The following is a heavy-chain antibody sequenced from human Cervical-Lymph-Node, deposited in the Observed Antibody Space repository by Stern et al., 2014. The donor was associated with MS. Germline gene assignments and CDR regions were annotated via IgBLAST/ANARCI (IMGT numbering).Heavy chain of an antibody. V-gene: IGHV4-59*01. Sequence: QVQLVESGPGLVKASETLSLTCTVSGDSITNTYWSWIRHPPGQAMEWIGSIYHSGDTRDNPSFKSRVTMSVDTSKNQFSLRLTSVTGVDTAVYYCARLRGRSYYTQVFFDYWGQGALVTVSS. J-gene: IGHJ4*02. CDR1: GDSITNTY. D-gene: IGHD1-26*01. CDR2: IYHSGDT. CDR3: ARLRGRSYYTQVFFDY.